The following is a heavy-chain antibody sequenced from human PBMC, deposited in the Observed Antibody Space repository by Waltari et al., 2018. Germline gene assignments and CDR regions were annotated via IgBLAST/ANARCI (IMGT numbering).Heavy chain of an antibody. Sequence: QVQLQESGPGLVKPSETLSLTCAVSGYSISSGYYWGWIRQPPGKGLEWIGSIYHSGSTYYNPSLKSRVTISVDTSKNQFSLKLSSVTAADTAVYYCAREAYLRQQLVRGGIFDYWGQGTLVTVSS. CDR3: AREAYLRQQLVRGGIFDY. V-gene: IGHV4-38-2*02. CDR2: IYHSGST. D-gene: IGHD6-13*01. CDR1: GYSISSGYY. J-gene: IGHJ4*02.